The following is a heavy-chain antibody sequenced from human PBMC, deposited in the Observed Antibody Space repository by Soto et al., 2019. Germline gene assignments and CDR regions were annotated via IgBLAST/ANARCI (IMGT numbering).Heavy chain of an antibody. V-gene: IGHV1-2*02. CDR3: ARGGPFPAAAGTVSAY. D-gene: IGHD6-13*01. Sequence: GASVKVSCKASGYTFTSYGINWVRQAPGQGLEWMGWINPNSGGTNYAQKFQGRVTMTRDTSISTAYMELSRLRSDDTAVYYCARGGPFPAAAGTVSAYWGQGTLVTVSS. J-gene: IGHJ4*02. CDR2: INPNSGGT. CDR1: GYTFTSYG.